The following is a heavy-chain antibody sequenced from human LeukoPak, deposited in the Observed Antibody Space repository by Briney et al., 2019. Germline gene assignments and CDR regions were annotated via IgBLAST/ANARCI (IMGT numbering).Heavy chain of an antibody. CDR2: INPNSGGT. CDR3: ARGKTARRIAAAGTDWFDP. J-gene: IGHJ5*02. Sequence: ASVKVSCKASGYTFTGYYMHWVRQPPAQGLEWMGWINPNSGGTNYAQKFQGRVTMTRDTSISTAYMELSRLRSDDTAVYYCARGKTARRIAAAGTDWFDPWGQGTLVTVSS. V-gene: IGHV1-2*02. CDR1: GYTFTGYY. D-gene: IGHD6-13*01.